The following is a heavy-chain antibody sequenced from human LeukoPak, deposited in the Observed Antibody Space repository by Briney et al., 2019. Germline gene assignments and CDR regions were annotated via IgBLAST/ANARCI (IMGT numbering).Heavy chain of an antibody. CDR2: SSGSGGGT. J-gene: IGHJ5*02. V-gene: IGHV3-23*01. D-gene: IGHD3-3*01. CDR3: AKGRSGYEVAS. Sequence: GGSLRLSCAASGFTFSNYAMSWVRQAPGKGLEWVSASSGSGGGTYYADSVKGRFTISRDNSKNTVYLRMNSLRAEDTAVYYCAKGRSGYEVASWGQGTLVTVSS. CDR1: GFTFSNYA.